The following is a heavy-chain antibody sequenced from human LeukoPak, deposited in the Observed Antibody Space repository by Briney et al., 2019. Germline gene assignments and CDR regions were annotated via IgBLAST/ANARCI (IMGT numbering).Heavy chain of an antibody. J-gene: IGHJ4*02. CDR1: GLTFNDYY. V-gene: IGHV3-11*06. CDR3: ASHGGHDYFDY. D-gene: IGHD5-12*01. Sequence: GGSLRLSCAVSGLTFNDYYMSWIRQAPGKGLEWLSYISHTSSYTKYVDSVKGRFTISGDNAKNSLYLQMNNLRAGDTAVYYCASHGGHDYFDYWGQGTLVTVSS. CDR2: ISHTSSYT.